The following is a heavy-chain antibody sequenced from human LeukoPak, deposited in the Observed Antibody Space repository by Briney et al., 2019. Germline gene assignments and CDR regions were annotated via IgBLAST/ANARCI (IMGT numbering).Heavy chain of an antibody. J-gene: IGHJ4*02. V-gene: IGHV3-9*01. D-gene: IGHD2-21*02. CDR3: AKANCGGDCYPAY. CDR2: IIWNSGRI. Sequence: GGSLRLSCAASGFTFDDYAMHWVRQAPGKGLEWVSAIIWNSGRIAYADSVKGRFTISRDNAKNSLYLQMNSLRVEDTALYYCAKANCGGDCYPAYWGQGTLVTVSS. CDR1: GFTFDDYA.